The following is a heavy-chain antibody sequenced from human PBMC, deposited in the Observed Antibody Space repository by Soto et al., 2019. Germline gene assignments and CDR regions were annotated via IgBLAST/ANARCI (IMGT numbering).Heavy chain of an antibody. CDR3: AKRRGAGGHFDY. J-gene: IGHJ4*02. CDR1: GFTFSSYA. CDR2: VSIGGST. D-gene: IGHD2-15*01. Sequence: AGSMRLSRAASGFTFSSYAMGWVRQGPGKGLEWVAVVSIGGSTHYADSVRGRFTISRDNSKNTLSLQMNSLTAEDTAVYFCAKRRGAGGHFDYWGQGALVTVSS. V-gene: IGHV3-23*01.